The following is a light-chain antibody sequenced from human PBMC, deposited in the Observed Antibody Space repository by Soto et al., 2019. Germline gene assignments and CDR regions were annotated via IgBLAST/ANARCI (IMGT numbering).Light chain of an antibody. CDR3: VQYGCSPPT. CDR2: GAS. CDR1: QSISRN. V-gene: IGKV3-20*01. J-gene: IGKJ1*01. Sequence: LVLPQSPGTLSLSPGERTTLSCKASQSISRNLAWYQQKPGQGPRLLIYGASSRATGTPDRFSGSGSGTDFTLTINRLEAEGFALYYWVQYGCSPPTVGKGTKVEIK.